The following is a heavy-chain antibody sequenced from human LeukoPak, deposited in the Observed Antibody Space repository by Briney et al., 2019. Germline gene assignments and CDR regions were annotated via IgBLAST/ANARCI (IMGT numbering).Heavy chain of an antibody. CDR3: ARAHVTYYYGSGSYRYYMDV. V-gene: IGHV3-11*01. Sequence: GGSLRLSCAASGFTFSDYYMSWIRQAPGKGLEWVSYISSSGSTIYYTDSVKGRFTISRDNAKNSLYLQMNSLRAEDTAVYYCARAHVTYYYGSGSYRYYMDVWGKGTTVTISS. CDR1: GFTFSDYY. J-gene: IGHJ6*03. CDR2: ISSSGSTI. D-gene: IGHD3-10*01.